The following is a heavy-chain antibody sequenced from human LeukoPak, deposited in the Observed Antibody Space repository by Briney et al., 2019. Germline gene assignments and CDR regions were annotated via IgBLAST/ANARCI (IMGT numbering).Heavy chain of an antibody. CDR2: IYYNGDT. Sequence: SETLSLTCTVSGGSVSNSLYYWRWIRQPPGKGLEWIGYIYYNGDTNYNPSLKSRVIISIDPSSNQFSLRLNSMTAADTAVYYCARVLRAASWRSYDYWGQGSLVTVSS. V-gene: IGHV4-61*01. CDR3: ARVLRAASWRSYDY. J-gene: IGHJ4*02. D-gene: IGHD5-18*01. CDR1: GGSVSNSLYY.